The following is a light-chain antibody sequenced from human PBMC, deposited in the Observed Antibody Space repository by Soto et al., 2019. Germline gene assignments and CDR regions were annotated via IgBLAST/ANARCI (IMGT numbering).Light chain of an antibody. CDR2: YDD. V-gene: IGLV1-36*01. Sequence: ELTQPPSVSAAPRQRVTISCSGSSSNIGNHAVNWYQQLPGKAPKLLIYYDDLVPSGVSDRFSGSRSGTSASLAIRGLQPEDEADYYCSAWDDSVNGPVFGGGTKVTVL. CDR1: SSNIGNHA. J-gene: IGLJ2*01. CDR3: SAWDDSVNGPV.